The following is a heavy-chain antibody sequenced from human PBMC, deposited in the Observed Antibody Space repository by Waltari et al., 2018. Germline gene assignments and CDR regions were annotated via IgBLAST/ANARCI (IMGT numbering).Heavy chain of an antibody. Sequence: QVHLVQSGAEVRKPGSSVKVSCEASGGSFGTYGISWVRQAPGQGLEWMAGIIPIFWTPKYAQKFQGRVTVAADEWTTTVYMELSSLRSDDTAVYFCAKRIVGGPFDVWGQGTMVTVSS. D-gene: IGHD1-26*01. CDR3: AKRIVGGPFDV. CDR2: IIPIFWTP. CDR1: GGSFGTYG. J-gene: IGHJ3*01. V-gene: IGHV1-69*12.